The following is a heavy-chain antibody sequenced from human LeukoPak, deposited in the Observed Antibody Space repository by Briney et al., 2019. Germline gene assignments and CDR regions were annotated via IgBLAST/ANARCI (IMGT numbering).Heavy chain of an antibody. D-gene: IGHD3-10*01. CDR1: GGSFSGYY. Sequence: SETLSLTCAVYGGSFSGYYWSWIRQPPGKRLEWIGEINHSGSTNYNPSLKSRVTISVDTSKNQFSLKLSSVTAADTAVYYCASLVWPDDAFDIWGQGTMVTVSS. V-gene: IGHV4-34*01. CDR2: INHSGST. CDR3: ASLVWPDDAFDI. J-gene: IGHJ3*02.